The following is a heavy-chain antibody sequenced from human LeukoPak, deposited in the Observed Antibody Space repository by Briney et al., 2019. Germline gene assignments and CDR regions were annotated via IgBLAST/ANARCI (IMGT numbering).Heavy chain of an antibody. Sequence: SETLSLTCTVSGRSISSYYWSWIRQPPGKGLGWIGYIYYSGSTNYNPSLKSRVTISVDTSKNQCSLKLSSVTAADTAVYYCARVQAYGGKGYFDYWGQGTLVTVSS. CDR1: GRSISSYY. D-gene: IGHD4-23*01. V-gene: IGHV4-59*01. J-gene: IGHJ4*02. CDR2: IYYSGST. CDR3: ARVQAYGGKGYFDY.